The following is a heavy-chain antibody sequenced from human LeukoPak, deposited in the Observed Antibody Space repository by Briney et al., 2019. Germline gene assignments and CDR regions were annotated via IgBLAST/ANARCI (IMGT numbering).Heavy chain of an antibody. Sequence: PGGSLRLSCAVSGFTFSSYAMSWVRQAPGKGLEWVSAISGSGGSTYYADSVKGRFTISRDNSKNTLYLQMSSLRAEDTAVYYCAKVRSTVRGELSFDYWGQGTLVTVSS. CDR3: AKVRSTVRGELSFDY. D-gene: IGHD3-10*01. V-gene: IGHV3-23*01. CDR1: GFTFSSYA. CDR2: ISGSGGST. J-gene: IGHJ4*02.